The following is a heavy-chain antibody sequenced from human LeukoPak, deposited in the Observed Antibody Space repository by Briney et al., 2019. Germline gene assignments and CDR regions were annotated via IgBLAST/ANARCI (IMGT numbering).Heavy chain of an antibody. Sequence: ASVKVSCKASGYTFTSYGMSWVRQAPGQGLEWMGWISAYNGNTNYAQKLQGRVTMTTDTSTSTAYMELRSLRSDDTAVYYCARVSEGPYYYYYYGMDVWGQGTTVTVSS. CDR3: ARVSEGPYYYYYYGMDV. CDR2: ISAYNGNT. V-gene: IGHV1-18*01. CDR1: GYTFTSYG. J-gene: IGHJ6*02.